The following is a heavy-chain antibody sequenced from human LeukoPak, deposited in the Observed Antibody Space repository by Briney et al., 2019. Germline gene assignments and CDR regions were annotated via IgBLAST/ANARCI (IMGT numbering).Heavy chain of an antibody. Sequence: SETLSLTCTVSGYSISRGYQWGWIRQPPGKGLEWIGSIYHSGSTYYNPSLKSRVTISVDTSKNQFSLKLSSVTAADTAAYYCARGVVAAAGRTFDFWGQGTLVTVSS. J-gene: IGHJ4*02. CDR3: ARGVVAAAGRTFDF. V-gene: IGHV4-38-2*02. D-gene: IGHD6-13*01. CDR1: GYSISRGYQ. CDR2: IYHSGST.